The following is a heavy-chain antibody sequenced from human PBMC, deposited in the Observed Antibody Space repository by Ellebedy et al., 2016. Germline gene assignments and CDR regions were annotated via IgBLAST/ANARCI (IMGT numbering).Heavy chain of an antibody. Sequence: GGSLRLXXAASGFTFSSYSMNWVRQAPGKGLEWVSSISSSSSYIYYADSVKGRFTISRDNAKNSLYLQMNSLRAEDTAVYYCAKDRPVREYYYYGMDVWGQGTTVTVSS. CDR1: GFTFSSYS. J-gene: IGHJ6*02. CDR2: ISSSSSYI. V-gene: IGHV3-21*04. CDR3: AKDRPVREYYYYGMDV. D-gene: IGHD3-10*01.